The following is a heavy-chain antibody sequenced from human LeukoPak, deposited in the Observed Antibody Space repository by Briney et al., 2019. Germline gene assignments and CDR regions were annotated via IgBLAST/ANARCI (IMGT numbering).Heavy chain of an antibody. Sequence: GASVTVSCKASGGTFSSYAISWVRQAPGQGLEWMGGIIPIFGTANYAQKFQGRVTITADESTSTAYMELRGLRSEDTAVYYCVRDGEGAGISVNYWFDPWGQGTLVTVSS. V-gene: IGHV1-69*13. J-gene: IGHJ5*02. D-gene: IGHD6-13*01. CDR1: GGTFSSYA. CDR2: IIPIFGTA. CDR3: VRDGEGAGISVNYWFDP.